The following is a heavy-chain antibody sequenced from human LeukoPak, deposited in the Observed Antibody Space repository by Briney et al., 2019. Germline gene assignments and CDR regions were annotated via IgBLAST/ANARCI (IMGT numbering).Heavy chain of an antibody. CDR2: IIPIFGTA. CDR1: GSTFSSYA. CDR3: ARGTPSPRLSLNQYYFDY. V-gene: IGHV1-69*01. Sequence: GSSVKVSCKASGSTFSSYAISWVRQAPGQGLEWMGGIIPIFGTANYAQKFQGRVTITADESTSTAYMELSSLRSEDTAVYYCARGTPSPRLSLNQYYFDYWGQGTLVTVSS. J-gene: IGHJ4*02. D-gene: IGHD2-21*02.